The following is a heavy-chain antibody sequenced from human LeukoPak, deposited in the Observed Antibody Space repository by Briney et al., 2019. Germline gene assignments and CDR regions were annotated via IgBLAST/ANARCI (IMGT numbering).Heavy chain of an antibody. V-gene: IGHV3-33*01. J-gene: IGHJ4*02. Sequence: GGSLRLSCAASGFTFSSYGMHWVRQAPGKGLEWVAAIWYDGSNKYYADSVKGRFTISRDNSKNTLYLQMNSLRAEDMAVYYCAREGHGSGSYLFDYWGQGNLVTVSS. CDR3: AREGHGSGSYLFDY. D-gene: IGHD3-10*01. CDR2: IWYDGSNK. CDR1: GFTFSSYG.